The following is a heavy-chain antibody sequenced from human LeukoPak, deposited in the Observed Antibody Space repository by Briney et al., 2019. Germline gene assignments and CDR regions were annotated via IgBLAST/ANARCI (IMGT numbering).Heavy chain of an antibody. CDR1: GFTFSSYS. CDR3: ARDFYYDSSGYYYSGAFDV. D-gene: IGHD3-22*01. J-gene: IGHJ3*01. V-gene: IGHV3-21*01. CDR2: ISSSSSYI. Sequence: GGSLRLSCASSGFTFSSYSMNWVRQAPGKWLEWVSSISSSSSYIYYAESVKGRFTISRDNAKNSLYLQMNSLRAEDTAVYYCARDFYYDSSGYYYSGAFDVWGQGTMVTVSS.